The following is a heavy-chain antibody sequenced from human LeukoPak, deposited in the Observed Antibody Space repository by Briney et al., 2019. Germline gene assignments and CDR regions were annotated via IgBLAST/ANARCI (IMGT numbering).Heavy chain of an antibody. CDR1: GGSISSSSYH. J-gene: IGHJ5*02. CDR3: ARDRTDYGDYGNWFNP. Sequence: SETLSLTCTVSGGSISSSSYHWGWIRQPPGKGLEWIGSIYYSGSTYYNPSLKSRVTISVDRSKNQFSLKLSSVTAADTAVYYCARDRTDYGDYGNWFNPWGQGTLVTVSS. V-gene: IGHV4-39*07. CDR2: IYYSGST. D-gene: IGHD4-17*01.